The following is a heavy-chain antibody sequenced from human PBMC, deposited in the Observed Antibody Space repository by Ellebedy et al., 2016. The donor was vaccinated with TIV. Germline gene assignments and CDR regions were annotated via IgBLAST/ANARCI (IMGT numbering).Heavy chain of an antibody. D-gene: IGHD2-2*01. V-gene: IGHV4-39*01. J-gene: IGHJ4*02. CDR3: ARHVARGYCTSSSFLTGHLQCYYFDY. CDR1: GGSVSSGSYY. CDR2: VYYSGNT. Sequence: SETLSLTXTVSGGSVSSGSYYWGWIRQPPGKGLEWIGGVYYSGNTSYNPSLKSRITISVDKSKNQFSLKLSSVTAADTAVYYCARHVARGYCTSSSFLTGHLQCYYFDYWGQGTLVTVSS.